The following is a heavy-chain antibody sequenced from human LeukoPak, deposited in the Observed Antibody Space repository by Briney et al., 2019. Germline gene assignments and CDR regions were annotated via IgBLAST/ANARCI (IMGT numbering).Heavy chain of an antibody. Sequence: GGSLRLSCAASGFTFSSSWMSWVRQGPGKGLEWVANINQDGSEKYYVDSVKGRFTISRDNAKNSLYLQMNSLRAEDTAVYYCARDYYYESSGSVYWGQGTLVTVSS. J-gene: IGHJ4*02. D-gene: IGHD3-22*01. CDR1: GFTFSSSW. CDR2: INQDGSEK. CDR3: ARDYYYESSGSVY. V-gene: IGHV3-7*05.